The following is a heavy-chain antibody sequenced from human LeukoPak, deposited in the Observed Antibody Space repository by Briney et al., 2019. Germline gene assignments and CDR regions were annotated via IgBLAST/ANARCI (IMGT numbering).Heavy chain of an antibody. CDR3: AREGYGPLLRAFDI. J-gene: IGHJ3*02. Sequence: GGSLRLSCAASGFTFSSSYMSWVRQAPGKGLEWVSVIYSGGSTYYSDSVKGRFTISRDNSKNTLYLQMNSLRAEDTAVYYCAREGYGPLLRAFDIWGQGTMVTVSS. CDR2: IYSGGST. CDR1: GFTFSSSY. V-gene: IGHV3-66*02. D-gene: IGHD4-17*01.